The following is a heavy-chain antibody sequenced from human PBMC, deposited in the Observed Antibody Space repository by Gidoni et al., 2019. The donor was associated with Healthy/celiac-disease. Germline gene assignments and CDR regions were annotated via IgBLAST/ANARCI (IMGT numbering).Heavy chain of an antibody. CDR1: GFTLSSYG. Sequence: QVQLVESGGGVVQPGRSRRLSCAASGFTLSSYGMHWVRQAPGKGLEWVAVISYDGSNKYYADSVKGRFTISRDNSKNTLYLQMNSLRAEDTAVYYCAKDRVWDYYYYGMDVWGQGTTVTVSS. CDR2: ISYDGSNK. J-gene: IGHJ6*02. CDR3: AKDRVWDYYYYGMDV. V-gene: IGHV3-30*18. D-gene: IGHD7-27*01.